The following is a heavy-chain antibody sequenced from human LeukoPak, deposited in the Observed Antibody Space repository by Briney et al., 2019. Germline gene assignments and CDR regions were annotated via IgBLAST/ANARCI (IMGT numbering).Heavy chain of an antibody. D-gene: IGHD3-10*01. Sequence: GGSLRLSCAASGFTFSSYSMNWVRQAPGKGLEWVSSISSSSSYIYYADSVKGRFTISRDNAKNSLYLQMNSLRAEDTAVYYCAKDLWLLFTMVRGPSGWFDPWGQGTLVTVSS. V-gene: IGHV3-21*01. CDR1: GFTFSSYS. CDR3: AKDLWLLFTMVRGPSGWFDP. CDR2: ISSSSSYI. J-gene: IGHJ5*02.